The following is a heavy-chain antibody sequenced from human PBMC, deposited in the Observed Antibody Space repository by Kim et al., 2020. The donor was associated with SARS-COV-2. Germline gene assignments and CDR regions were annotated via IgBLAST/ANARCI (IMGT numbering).Heavy chain of an antibody. Sequence: SVKVSCKASGGTFSSYAISWVRQAPGQGLEWMGGIIPIFGTANYAQKFQGRVTITADESTSTAYMELSSLRSEDTAVYYCARVTVATIYGTPYYYYGMDVWGQGTTVTVSS. CDR1: GGTFSSYA. V-gene: IGHV1-69*13. CDR2: IIPIFGTA. D-gene: IGHD5-12*01. J-gene: IGHJ6*02. CDR3: ARVTVATIYGTPYYYYGMDV.